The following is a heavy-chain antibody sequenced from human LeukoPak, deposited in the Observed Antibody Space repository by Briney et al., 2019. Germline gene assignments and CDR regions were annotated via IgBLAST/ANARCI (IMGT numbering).Heavy chain of an antibody. CDR1: GGTFISYA. V-gene: IGHV1-69*04. CDR3: ARAVLGDYVWGSYRAPFDY. D-gene: IGHD3-16*02. CDR2: IIPILGIA. J-gene: IGHJ4*02. Sequence: ASVKVSCKASGGTFISYAISWVRQAGGQGLEWMGRIIPILGIANYAQKFQGRVTITADKSTSTAYMELSSLRSEDTAVYYCARAVLGDYVWGSYRAPFDYWGQGTLVTVSS.